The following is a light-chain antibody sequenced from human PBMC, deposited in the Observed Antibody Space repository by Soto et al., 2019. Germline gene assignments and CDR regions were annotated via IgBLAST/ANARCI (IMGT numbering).Light chain of an antibody. J-gene: IGKJ4*01. Sequence: EIVMTQSPATLSVSPGERATLSCRASQSISSNLAWYQQKPGQAPRLPIYGASTRATGLPTRFSGSGSGTDFTLTINSLQSEDSAVYYCQQYNDWPPVTFGGGTKVDIK. V-gene: IGKV3-15*01. CDR1: QSISSN. CDR2: GAS. CDR3: QQYNDWPPVT.